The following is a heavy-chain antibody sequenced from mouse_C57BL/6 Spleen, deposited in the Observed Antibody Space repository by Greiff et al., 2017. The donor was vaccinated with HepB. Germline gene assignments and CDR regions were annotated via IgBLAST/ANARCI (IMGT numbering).Heavy chain of an antibody. Sequence: QVQLQQPGAELVKPGASVKLSCKASGYTFTSYWMHWVKQRPGQGLEWIGMIHPNSGSTNYNEKFKSKATLTVDKSSSTAYTQLSSLTSEDSAVYYCARDYYGSSSHWYFDVWGTGTTVTVSS. CDR3: ARDYYGSSSHWYFDV. V-gene: IGHV1-64*01. D-gene: IGHD1-1*01. CDR2: IHPNSGST. CDR1: GYTFTSYW. J-gene: IGHJ1*03.